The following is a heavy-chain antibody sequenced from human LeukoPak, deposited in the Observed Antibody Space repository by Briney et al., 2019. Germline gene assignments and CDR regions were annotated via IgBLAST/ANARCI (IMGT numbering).Heavy chain of an antibody. Sequence: AGTLSLTCTVSGGSISSYHWSWIRQPPGKGLEWIGYISYSGTTNYIPSLTGRVTISVDTSKNQFSLKLSSVTAADTAVYYCARHITDYSYFDYWGQGTLVTVSS. J-gene: IGHJ4*02. D-gene: IGHD2-15*01. CDR2: ISYSGTT. CDR1: GGSISSYH. V-gene: IGHV4-59*08. CDR3: ARHITDYSYFDY.